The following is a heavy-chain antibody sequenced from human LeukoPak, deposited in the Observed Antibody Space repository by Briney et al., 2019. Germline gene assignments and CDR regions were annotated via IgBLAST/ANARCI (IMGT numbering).Heavy chain of an antibody. CDR2: INHSGST. CDR1: GGSFSGYY. CDR3: ARLDDFWSGAYFDY. Sequence: ETLSLTCAVYGGSFSGYYWSWIRQPPGKGLEWIGEINHSGSTNYNPSLKSRVTISVDTSKNQFSLKLSSVTAADTAVYYCARLDDFWSGAYFDYWGQGTLVTVSS. D-gene: IGHD3-3*01. J-gene: IGHJ4*02. V-gene: IGHV4-34*01.